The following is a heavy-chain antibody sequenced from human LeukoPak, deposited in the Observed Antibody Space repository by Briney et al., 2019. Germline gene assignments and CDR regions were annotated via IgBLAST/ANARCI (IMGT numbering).Heavy chain of an antibody. CDR2: ISGSGGST. V-gene: IGHV3-23*01. J-gene: IGHJ4*02. CDR3: AKDSGVLRFLEWLFDY. D-gene: IGHD3-3*01. CDR1: GFSFSSYA. Sequence: PGGSLRLSCAASGFSFSSYAMTWVRQAPGKGLEWVSAISGSGGSTYYADSVKGRFTISRDNSKNTLYLQMNSLRAEDTAVYYCAKDSGVLRFLEWLFDYWGQGTLVTVSS.